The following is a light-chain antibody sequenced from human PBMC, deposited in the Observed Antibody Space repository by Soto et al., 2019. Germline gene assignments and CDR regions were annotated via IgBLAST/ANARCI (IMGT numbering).Light chain of an antibody. V-gene: IGLV1-40*01. CDR1: SSNIGAGYD. Sequence: QSVLTQPPSVSGAPGQRVTISCTGSSSNIGAGYDVQWYQQLPGPAPKFLIYGNSNRPSGVPDRFSGSKSGTSASLAITGLQAEDEADYYFQSYDSSLSGVVLGGGTKLTVL. J-gene: IGLJ2*01. CDR2: GNS. CDR3: QSYDSSLSGVV.